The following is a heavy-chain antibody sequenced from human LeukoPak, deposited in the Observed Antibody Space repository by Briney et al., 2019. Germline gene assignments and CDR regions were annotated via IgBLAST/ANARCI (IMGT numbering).Heavy chain of an antibody. D-gene: IGHD3-22*01. J-gene: IGHJ4*02. Sequence: GGSLRLSCAASGFTVSSNYMSWVRQAPGKGLEWVAVIWYDGSNKYYADSVKGRFTISRDNSKNTLYLQMNSLRAEDTAVYYCAKDGSAYYYDSSGYYPDYWGQGTLVTVSS. CDR1: GFTVSSNY. V-gene: IGHV3-33*06. CDR3: AKDGSAYYYDSSGYYPDY. CDR2: IWYDGSNK.